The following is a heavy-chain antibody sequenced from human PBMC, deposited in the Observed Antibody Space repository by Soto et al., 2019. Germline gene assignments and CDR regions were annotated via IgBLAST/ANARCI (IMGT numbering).Heavy chain of an antibody. D-gene: IGHD1-26*01. Sequence: QVQLVESGGGVVQPGRSLRLSCAASGFTFSSYVMHWVRQTPGRGLEWVAFISHDGNNKYYADSVKGRFTISRDNSENTLSLQMDSLRAEDTAVYYCTRDDEGGSDCDLGYWGQGTLVTVSS. CDR2: ISHDGNNK. CDR3: TRDDEGGSDCDLGY. V-gene: IGHV3-30-3*01. J-gene: IGHJ4*02. CDR1: GFTFSSYV.